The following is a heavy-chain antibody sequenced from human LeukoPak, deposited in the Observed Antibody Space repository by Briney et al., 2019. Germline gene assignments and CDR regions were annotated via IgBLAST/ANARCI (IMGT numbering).Heavy chain of an antibody. CDR1: GFTFSSYS. CDR2: ISSSSSYI. V-gene: IGHV3-21*01. CDR3: AREAAAGTIFDY. J-gene: IGHJ4*02. D-gene: IGHD6-13*01. Sequence: PGGSLRLSCTASGFTFSSYSMNWVRQAPGKGLEWVSSISSSSSYIYYADSVKGRFTISRDNAKNSLYLQMNSLRAEDTAVYYCAREAAAGTIFDYWGQGTLVTVSS.